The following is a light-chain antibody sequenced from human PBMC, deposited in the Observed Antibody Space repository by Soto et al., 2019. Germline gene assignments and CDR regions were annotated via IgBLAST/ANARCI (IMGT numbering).Light chain of an antibody. J-gene: IGLJ2*01. V-gene: IGLV1-36*01. CDR3: AAWDDTLNGPV. Sequence: VLTQPPSVSEVPGQRVTISCSGSTSNIGNNAVNWYQQLPGKAPKLLIYYDDLKPSGVSDRFSGSKSGTSASLAISGLQSEDEADYYCAAWDDTLNGPVLGGGTQMTVL. CDR1: TSNIGNNA. CDR2: YDD.